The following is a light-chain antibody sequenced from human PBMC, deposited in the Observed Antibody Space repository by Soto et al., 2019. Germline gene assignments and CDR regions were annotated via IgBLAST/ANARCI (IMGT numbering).Light chain of an antibody. J-gene: IGKJ5*01. V-gene: IGKV3-11*01. Sequence: EIVLTQSPATLSLSPEERATLSCRASQSVSSYLAWYQQKPGQAPRLLIYDASSRATGIPARFSGSGSGTDFTLTISSLEPEDFAVYYCQQRSNWPPITFGQGTRLEIK. CDR2: DAS. CDR1: QSVSSY. CDR3: QQRSNWPPIT.